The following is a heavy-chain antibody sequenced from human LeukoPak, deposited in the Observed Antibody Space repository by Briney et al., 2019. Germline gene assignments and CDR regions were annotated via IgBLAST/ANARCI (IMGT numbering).Heavy chain of an antibody. CDR1: GGILSGYG. CDR2: IIPLLGIP. V-gene: IGHV1-69*04. J-gene: IGHJ3*02. D-gene: IGHD5-18*01. Sequence: GASVKVSCKASGGILSGYGITWVRQAPGQGLEWMGRIIPLLGIPNYAQKFQGRVTITADKSTSTAYMELSSLRSEDTAVYYCARDRGYSYGSADDAFDIWGQGTMVTVSS. CDR3: ARDRGYSYGSADDAFDI.